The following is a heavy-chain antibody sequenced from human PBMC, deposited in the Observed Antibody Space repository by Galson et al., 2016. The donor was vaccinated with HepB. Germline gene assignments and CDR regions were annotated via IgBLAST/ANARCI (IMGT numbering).Heavy chain of an antibody. CDR1: GFSVSGNY. CDR3: AKNSGWYGNGYFDV. CDR2: LYPDGRT. D-gene: IGHD6-19*01. V-gene: IGHV3-66*01. Sequence: SLRLSCAASGFSVSGNYMSWVRQAPGKGLEWVSVLYPDGRTYYGESVKDRFTISRDNSKNILFLQMNSLRAEDTAVYYCAKNSGWYGNGYFDVWGRGTLLTVSS. J-gene: IGHJ2*01.